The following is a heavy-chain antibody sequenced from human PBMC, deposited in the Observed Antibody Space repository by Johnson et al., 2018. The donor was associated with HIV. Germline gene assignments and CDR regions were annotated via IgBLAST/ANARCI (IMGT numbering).Heavy chain of an antibody. CDR3: ARGGRWELGDAFDI. J-gene: IGHJ3*02. V-gene: IGHV3-30*14. D-gene: IGHD1-26*01. CDR2: ISYDGSNK. Sequence: QVQLVESGGGVVQPGRSLRLSCAASGFTFSSYAMHWVRQAPGKGLEWVAVISYDGSNKYYADSVKGRFTISRDNAKNSLYLQMNSLRAEDTAVYYCARGGRWELGDAFDIWGQGTMVTVSS. CDR1: GFTFSSYA.